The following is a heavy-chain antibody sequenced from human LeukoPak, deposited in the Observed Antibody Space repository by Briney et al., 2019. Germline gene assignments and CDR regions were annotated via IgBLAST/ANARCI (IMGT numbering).Heavy chain of an antibody. CDR1: GYTFTGYY. Sequence: ASVKVSCKASGYTFTGYYMHWVRQAPGQGLEWMGWINPNIGGSNYAQKFQGRVTMTRDTSISTAYMELSRLRSDDTAVYYCARSTPNQYYFDSWGQGTLVTVSS. V-gene: IGHV1-2*02. J-gene: IGHJ4*02. CDR2: INPNIGGS. D-gene: IGHD2-2*01. CDR3: ARSTPNQYYFDS.